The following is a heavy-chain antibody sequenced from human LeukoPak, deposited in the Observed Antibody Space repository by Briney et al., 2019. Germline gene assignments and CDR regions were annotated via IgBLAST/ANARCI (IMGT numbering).Heavy chain of an antibody. V-gene: IGHV3-21*01. Sequence: GGSLRVSCAASGFTFSSYTMNWVRQAPGKGLEWASSISSTGDYIYYADSVKGRFTISRDNAKNSLYLQMNSLRVEDTAVYYCARVHHWNDSPFQYWGQGTLVTVSS. CDR2: ISSTGDYI. D-gene: IGHD1-1*01. CDR3: ARVHHWNDSPFQY. J-gene: IGHJ1*01. CDR1: GFTFSSYT.